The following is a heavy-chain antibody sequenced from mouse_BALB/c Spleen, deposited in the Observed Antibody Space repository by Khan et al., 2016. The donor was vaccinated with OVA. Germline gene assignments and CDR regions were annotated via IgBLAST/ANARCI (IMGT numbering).Heavy chain of an antibody. CDR1: GFTFSSYS. CDR3: ADHLIGSFVY. CDR2: ISSGGDHT. J-gene: IGHJ3*01. V-gene: IGHV5-6*01. Sequence: EVELVESGGDLVKPGGSLKLSCAASGFTFSSYSMSWVRQTPDKRLEWVASISSGGDHTYYLDSVKGRFTISIDNAKNTLYLQMSDLKSEDTAMYYCADHLIGSFVYWGQGTLVTVSA.